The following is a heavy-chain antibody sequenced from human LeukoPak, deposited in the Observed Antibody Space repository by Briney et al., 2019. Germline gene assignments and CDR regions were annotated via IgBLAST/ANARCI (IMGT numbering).Heavy chain of an antibody. CDR3: AREALVVPAAMPAFDY. Sequence: ASVKVSCKASGGTFSSYAISWVRQAPGQGLEWMGGIIPIFGTANYAQKFQGRVTITADESTSTAYMELSSLRSEDTAAYYCAREALVVPAAMPAFDYWGQGTLVTVSS. V-gene: IGHV1-69*13. J-gene: IGHJ4*02. CDR2: IIPIFGTA. CDR1: GGTFSSYA. D-gene: IGHD2-2*01.